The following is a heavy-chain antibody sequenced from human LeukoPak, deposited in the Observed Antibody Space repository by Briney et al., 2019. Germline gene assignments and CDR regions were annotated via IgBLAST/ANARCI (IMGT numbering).Heavy chain of an antibody. CDR3: AKDISLYSSGWSQFDY. D-gene: IGHD6-19*01. Sequence: GGSLRLSCAASGFTFDDYAMHWVRQAPGKGLEWVSGISCNSGSIGYADSVKGRFTISRDNAKNSLYLQMNSLRAEDTALYYCAKDISLYSSGWSQFDYWGQGTLVSVPS. CDR1: GFTFDDYA. J-gene: IGHJ4*02. CDR2: ISCNSGSI. V-gene: IGHV3-9*01.